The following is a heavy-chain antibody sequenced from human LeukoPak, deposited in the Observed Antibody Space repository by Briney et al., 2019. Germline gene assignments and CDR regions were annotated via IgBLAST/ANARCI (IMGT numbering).Heavy chain of an antibody. D-gene: IGHD5-12*01. V-gene: IGHV4-34*01. Sequence: SETLSLTCAVYGGSFSGYYWSWIRQPPGKGLEWIGEINHSGSTNYNPSLKSRVTISVDTSKNQFSLKLSSVTAADTAVYYCARPLVADDAFDIWGQGTMVTVSS. CDR1: GGSFSGYY. J-gene: IGHJ3*02. CDR2: INHSGST. CDR3: ARPLVADDAFDI.